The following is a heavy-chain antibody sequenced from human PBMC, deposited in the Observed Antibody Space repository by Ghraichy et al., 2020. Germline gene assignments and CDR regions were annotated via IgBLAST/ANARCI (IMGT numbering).Heavy chain of an antibody. D-gene: IGHD3-10*01. J-gene: IGHJ3*02. CDR3: ARESITMVQGVIPNAFDI. CDR2: IYYSGST. CDR1: GGSISSGGYY. Sequence: SETLSLTCTVSGGSISSGGYYWSWIRQHPGKGLEWIGYIYYSGSTYYNPSLKSRVTISVDTSKNQFSLKLSSVTAADTAVYYCARESITMVQGVIPNAFDIWGQGTMVTVSS. V-gene: IGHV4-31*03.